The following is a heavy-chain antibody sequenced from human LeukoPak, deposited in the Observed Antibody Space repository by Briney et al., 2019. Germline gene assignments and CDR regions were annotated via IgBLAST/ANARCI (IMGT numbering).Heavy chain of an antibody. V-gene: IGHV4-4*02. CDR2: IYHSGST. CDR1: GGSISSSNW. Sequence: PSETLSLTCAVSGGSISSSNWWSWVRQPPGKGLEWIGEIYHSGSTNYNPSLKSRVTISVDKSKNQFSLKLSSVTAADTAVYYCAREFSSSWYGNWFDPWGQGTLVTVSS. J-gene: IGHJ5*02. D-gene: IGHD6-13*01. CDR3: AREFSSSWYGNWFDP.